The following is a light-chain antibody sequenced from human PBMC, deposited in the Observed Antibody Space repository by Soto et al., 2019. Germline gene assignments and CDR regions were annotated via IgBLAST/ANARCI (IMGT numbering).Light chain of an antibody. V-gene: IGKV1-33*01. CDR1: QDIRTY. CDR3: LQYNILPLT. Sequence: DIEMTQSPSSLSASVGDRVTIICRASQDIRTYLNWYQQKSGKAPKLLISDTSNLESGVPSRFSGAGSGTNFTFTTSSLRPEDFATYYCLQYNILPLTFGGGTKVEI. CDR2: DTS. J-gene: IGKJ4*01.